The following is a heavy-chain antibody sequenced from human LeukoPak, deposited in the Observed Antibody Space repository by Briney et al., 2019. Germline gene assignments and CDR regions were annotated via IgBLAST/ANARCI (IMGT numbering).Heavy chain of an antibody. Sequence: NTGGSLRLSCAASGFTFSSYSMNWVRQAPGKGLEWVSSISSSSSYIYYADSVKGRFTISRDNAKNSLYLQMNSLRAEDTAVYYCARADDYGDSDAFDIWGQGTMVTVSS. CDR2: ISSSSSYI. J-gene: IGHJ3*02. CDR1: GFTFSSYS. D-gene: IGHD4-17*01. V-gene: IGHV3-21*01. CDR3: ARADDYGDSDAFDI.